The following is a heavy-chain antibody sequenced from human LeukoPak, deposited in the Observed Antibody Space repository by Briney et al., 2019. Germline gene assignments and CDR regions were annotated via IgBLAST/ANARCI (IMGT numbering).Heavy chain of an antibody. CDR2: INPNSGVT. J-gene: IGHJ6*04. V-gene: IGHV1-2*02. Sequence: ASVKVSCKASGYTFTDYYIHWVRQAPGQGLEWMGCINPNSGVTNYAQKFQGRVTMTRDTSITTAYMELSRLRSDDTAVYYCARDNREVRGGDCFDVWGKGTTVTVSS. CDR3: ARDNREVRGGDCFDV. CDR1: GYTFTDYY. D-gene: IGHD2-21*02.